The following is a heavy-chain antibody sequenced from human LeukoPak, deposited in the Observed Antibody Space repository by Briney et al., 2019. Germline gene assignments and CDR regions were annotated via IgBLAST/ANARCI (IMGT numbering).Heavy chain of an antibody. CDR3: ARGPIQLWIHNAMDV. CDR2: IRSKAYRGTT. CDR1: GFTFGDHA. D-gene: IGHD5-18*01. V-gene: IGHV3-49*04. J-gene: IGHJ6*02. Sequence: GGSLRLSCRGSGFTFGDHAMSWVRQAPGEGREWVGFIRSKAYRGTTEYAASVKGRFTISRDDSASIAYLQMNSLKTEDTAVYYCARGPIQLWIHNAMDVWGQGTTVTVSS.